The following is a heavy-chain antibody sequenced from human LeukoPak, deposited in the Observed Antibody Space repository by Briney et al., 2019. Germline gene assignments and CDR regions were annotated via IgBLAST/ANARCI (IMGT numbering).Heavy chain of an antibody. J-gene: IGHJ5*02. D-gene: IGHD5-18*01. V-gene: IGHV1-2*02. CDR2: INPNSVGT. CDR3: ARIRGYSYGDNWFDP. CDR1: GYTFTGYY. Sequence: ASVKVSCKASGYTFTGYYMHWVRQAPGQGLEWMGWINPNSVGTNYAQKFQGRVTRTRDTSISTAYMELSRLRSDDTAVYYCARIRGYSYGDNWFDPWGQGTLVTVSS.